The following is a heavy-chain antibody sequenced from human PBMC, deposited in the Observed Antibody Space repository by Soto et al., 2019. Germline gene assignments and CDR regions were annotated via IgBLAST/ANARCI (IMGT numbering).Heavy chain of an antibody. CDR1: EGTFSNYA. V-gene: IGHV1-69*01. Sequence: QVQLVQSGAEVKKPGSSVKVSCKASEGTFSNYAFSWVRQVPGQGLEWMGGIIPIFETTNYAQKFQGRVTITADESTSTTYMELSSLSSEDTAVFFCARDMIPAAISYRYYAMDVWGQGTTVTVSS. CDR2: IIPIFETT. D-gene: IGHD2-2*01. J-gene: IGHJ6*02. CDR3: ARDMIPAAISYRYYAMDV.